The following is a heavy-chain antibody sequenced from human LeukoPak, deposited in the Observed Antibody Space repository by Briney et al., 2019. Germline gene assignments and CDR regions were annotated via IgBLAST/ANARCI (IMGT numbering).Heavy chain of an antibody. D-gene: IGHD3-22*01. Sequence: GSSVKVSCKASGGTFSSYVLSWVRQAPGQGLEWMGRIIPILGIANYAQKFQGRVTITADKYPSTAYMELSSLRSEDTAVYYCARNDDSSGYCFFDYWGQGTLVTVSS. CDR3: ARNDDSSGYCFFDY. J-gene: IGHJ4*02. CDR2: IIPILGIA. CDR1: GGTFSSYV. V-gene: IGHV1-69*04.